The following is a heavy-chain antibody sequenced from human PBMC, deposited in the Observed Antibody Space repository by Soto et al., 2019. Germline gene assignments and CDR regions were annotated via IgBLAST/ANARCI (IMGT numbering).Heavy chain of an antibody. CDR2: IDPSDSQT. V-gene: IGHV5-10-1*01. D-gene: IGHD3-22*01. J-gene: IGHJ4*02. CDR3: ARQIYDSDTGPNFQYYFDS. CDR1: GSSFAGYW. Sequence: GESLKISCKGSGSSFAGYWITWVRQKPGQCLEWMGRIDPSDSQTYYSPSFRGHVTISVTKSITTVFLQWSRLRASDTAMYYCARQIYDSDTGPNFQYYFDSWGQGTPVTVSS.